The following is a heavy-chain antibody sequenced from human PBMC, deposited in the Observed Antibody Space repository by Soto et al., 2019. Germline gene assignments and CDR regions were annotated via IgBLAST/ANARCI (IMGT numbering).Heavy chain of an antibody. Sequence: ASVKVSCKASGYTFTRYYIHWVRQAPGQGLEWMGWINPNSGGTNYAQKFQGWVAMTRDTSISTAYMELSRLRSDDTAVYYCESSHLRDRAAPDFAYWGQGTLVTVSS. J-gene: IGHJ4*02. CDR2: INPNSGGT. CDR1: GYTFTRYY. V-gene: IGHV1-2*04. D-gene: IGHD2-15*01. CDR3: ESSHLRDRAAPDFAY.